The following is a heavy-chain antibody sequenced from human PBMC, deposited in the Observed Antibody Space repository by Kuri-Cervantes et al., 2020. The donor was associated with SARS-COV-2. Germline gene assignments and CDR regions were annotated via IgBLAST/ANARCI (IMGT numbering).Heavy chain of an antibody. J-gene: IGHJ5*02. Sequence: LTCAASGFNFSRTDIHWVRQAPGKGLEWVAVISYDGSKKYYADTVRGRFTISTDNSKNTLYLQMNSLRAEDTDVYYCESDGIGFDPWGQGTLVTVSS. V-gene: IGHV3-30-3*01. CDR1: GFNFSRTD. CDR2: ISYDGSKK. CDR3: ESDGIGFDP. D-gene: IGHD2-21*01.